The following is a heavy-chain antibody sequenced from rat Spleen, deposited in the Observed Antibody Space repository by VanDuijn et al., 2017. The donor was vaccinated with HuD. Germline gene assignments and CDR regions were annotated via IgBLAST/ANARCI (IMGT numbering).Heavy chain of an antibody. CDR2: ISYDGSNT. J-gene: IGHJ2*01. D-gene: IGHD1-9*01. CDR1: GFTFSDFG. V-gene: IGHV5-29*01. CDR3: VRHGYTRYYFDY. Sequence: EVQLVESGGGLVQPGRSLKVSCAASGFTFSDFGMAWVRQAPTKGLEWVATISYDGSNTYYRDSVKGRFAISRDNAKNTLYLQMDSLRSEDTASYYCVRHGYTRYYFDYWGQGVMVTVSS.